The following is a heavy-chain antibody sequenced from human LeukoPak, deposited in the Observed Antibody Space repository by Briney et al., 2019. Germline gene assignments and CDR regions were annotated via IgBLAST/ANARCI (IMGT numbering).Heavy chain of an antibody. Sequence: SETLSLTCTVSGGSISSGGYYWSWIRQHPGKGLEWIGYIYYSGSTNYNPSLKSRVTISVDTSKNQFSLKLSSVTAADTAVYYCARGGEGHDSSGYYGRPFDYWGQGTLVTVSS. D-gene: IGHD3-22*01. CDR1: GGSISSGGYY. CDR2: IYYSGST. J-gene: IGHJ4*02. V-gene: IGHV4-61*08. CDR3: ARGGEGHDSSGYYGRPFDY.